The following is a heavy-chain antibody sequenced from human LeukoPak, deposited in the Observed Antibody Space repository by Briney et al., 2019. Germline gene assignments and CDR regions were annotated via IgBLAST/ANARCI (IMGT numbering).Heavy chain of an antibody. D-gene: IGHD5-18*01. V-gene: IGHV3-15*01. CDR2: IKTKTNGGTA. CDR3: ATEGFTYGYHGIDI. CDR1: GFTFSNAW. Sequence: GGSLRLSCAASGFTFSNAWMSWVRRAPGKGLGWVGRIKTKTNGGTADYTPPVKGRFTISRDDSKNTLYLQMNSLKTDDTAVYYCATEGFTYGYHGIDIWGQGTIVTVSS. J-gene: IGHJ3*02.